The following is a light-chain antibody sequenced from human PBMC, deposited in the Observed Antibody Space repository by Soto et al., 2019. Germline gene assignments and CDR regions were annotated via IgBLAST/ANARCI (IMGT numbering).Light chain of an antibody. Sequence: SVLAQPAYVSGSPGQSITISCTGTSSDVGAYDFVSWYQQHPDKAPKLMIYEVSNRPSGVSHRFSGSKSVNTATLTISGLQAEDEADYYCSSYTTSSTRVFGTGTKVTVL. CDR2: EVS. CDR1: SSDVGAYDF. CDR3: SSYTTSSTRV. V-gene: IGLV2-14*03. J-gene: IGLJ1*01.